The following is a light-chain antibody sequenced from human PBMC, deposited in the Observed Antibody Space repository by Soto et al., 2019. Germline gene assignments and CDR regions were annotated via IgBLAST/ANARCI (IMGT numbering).Light chain of an antibody. CDR3: QQYSSFSWT. CDR1: QSISSW. J-gene: IGKJ1*01. V-gene: IGKV1-5*01. Sequence: DIQWTQSPAFLSSSVGDRVTLTCLASQSISSWLAWYKQKPGEAPKFLIYDVSTLDSGVPSRVSGSGSGTEFTLTISGLKPDDFETYYCQQYSSFSWTFGQGTKVDIK. CDR2: DVS.